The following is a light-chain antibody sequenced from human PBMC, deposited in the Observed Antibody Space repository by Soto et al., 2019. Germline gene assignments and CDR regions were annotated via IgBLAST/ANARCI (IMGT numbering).Light chain of an antibody. CDR3: QQRSDWPIT. Sequence: EIVLTQSPASLSLYPGERATLSCRASQSVGSHLVWYQQKPGQAPRLLIFAASNRATGIPVRFSGSGSGTDFTLAINRLEPDDFAVYYCQQRSDWPITFGQGTRLEIK. CDR2: AAS. CDR1: QSVGSH. J-gene: IGKJ5*01. V-gene: IGKV3-11*01.